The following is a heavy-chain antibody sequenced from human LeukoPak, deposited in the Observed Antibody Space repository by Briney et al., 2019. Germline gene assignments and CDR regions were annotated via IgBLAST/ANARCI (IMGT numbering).Heavy chain of an antibody. D-gene: IGHD3-3*01. CDR2: INSRGDVI. CDR3: AGARYGYYADY. V-gene: IGHV3-11*04. CDR1: GFRFEDYG. J-gene: IGHJ4*02. Sequence: NSGGSLRLSCAASGFRFEDYGMTWIRQAPGKGLEWVSYINSRGDVIYHADSVKGRFTISRDNGKNVLYLQMNSLRVEDTAVYYCAGARYGYYADYWGQGTLVTVSS.